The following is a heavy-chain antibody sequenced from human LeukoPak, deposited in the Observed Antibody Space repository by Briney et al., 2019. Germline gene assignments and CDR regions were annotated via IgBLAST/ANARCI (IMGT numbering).Heavy chain of an antibody. CDR2: VYYSGST. J-gene: IGHJ4*02. CDR1: GGSIRSSHYY. D-gene: IGHD4-17*01. CDR3: ARQGGDNGYYYFDF. V-gene: IGHV4-39*01. Sequence: PSETLSLTCSVSGGSIRSSHYYWCWIRQPPGQGLEWIAPVYYSGSTYYAPSLRSRVTISIYTSKNQFSLKLTSVTAPDTAVFYCARQGGDNGYYYFDFWGQGTLVTVSS.